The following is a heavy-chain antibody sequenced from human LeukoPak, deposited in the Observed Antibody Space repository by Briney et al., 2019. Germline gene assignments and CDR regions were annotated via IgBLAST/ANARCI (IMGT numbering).Heavy chain of an antibody. J-gene: IGHJ3*02. D-gene: IGHD3-10*01. V-gene: IGHV4-59*08. CDR1: GGSISSYY. CDR3: ARFGGAFDI. CDR2: IYYSGST. Sequence: SETLSLTCTVSGGSISSYYWSRIRQPPGKGLEWIGYIYYSGSTNYNPSLKSRVTISVDTSKNQFSLKLSSVTAADAAVYYCARFGGAFDIWGQGTMVTVSS.